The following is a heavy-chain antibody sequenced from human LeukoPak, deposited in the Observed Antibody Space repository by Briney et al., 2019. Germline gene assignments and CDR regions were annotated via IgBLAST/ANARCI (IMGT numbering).Heavy chain of an antibody. D-gene: IGHD4-17*01. CDR1: GFTFSSYG. CDR3: ARWYGDYPSDYLDY. CDR2: IRSDGSSK. Sequence: GGSLRLSCAASGFTFSSYGLHWVRQAPGKGLEWVALIRSDGSSKNYADSVKGRFTISRDTSMNTVYLQMNSLRAEDTAVYSCARWYGDYPSDYLDYWGQGTLVTVSS. J-gene: IGHJ4*02. V-gene: IGHV3-30*02.